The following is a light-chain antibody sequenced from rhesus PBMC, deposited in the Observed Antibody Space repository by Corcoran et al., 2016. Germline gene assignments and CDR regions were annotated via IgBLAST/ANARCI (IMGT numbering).Light chain of an antibody. CDR1: QGISSW. CDR2: KAS. CDR3: PQYNSAART. V-gene: IGKV1-21*01. J-gene: IGKJ1*01. Sequence: DIQMTQSPSSLSASVGDRVTITCRASQGISSWLAWYQTQPGKAPKLLIYKASSVQSGVPTRFSGSGSGTDFTLTISSLQPEDFATYYCPQYNSAARTFGQGTKVEIK.